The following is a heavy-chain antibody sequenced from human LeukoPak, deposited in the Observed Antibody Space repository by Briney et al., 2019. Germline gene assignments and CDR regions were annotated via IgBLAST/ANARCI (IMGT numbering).Heavy chain of an antibody. V-gene: IGHV3-30*01. Sequence: GGSLRLSCAASGFTFSTYAMHWVRQAPGKGLEWVAVISYDGSNKYYADSAKGRFTISRDNSKNTLYLQMNSLRAEDTAVYYCARGTYYYDSSGYYGYWGQGTLVTVSS. CDR3: ARGTYYYDSSGYYGY. CDR2: ISYDGSNK. D-gene: IGHD3-22*01. J-gene: IGHJ4*02. CDR1: GFTFSTYA.